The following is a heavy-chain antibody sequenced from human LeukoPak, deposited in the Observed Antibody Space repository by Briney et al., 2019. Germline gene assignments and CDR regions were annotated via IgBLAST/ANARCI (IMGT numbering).Heavy chain of an antibody. D-gene: IGHD2-2*01. CDR2: FDPEGGET. Sequence: ASVKVSCKVSGYTLTELSMHWARQAPGKGLEWMGGFDPEGGETIYAQKFQGRVTMTEDTSTDTAYMELSSLRSEDTAVYYCATDRLGYCSSTSCYFDYWGQGTLVTVSS. CDR1: GYTLTELS. V-gene: IGHV1-24*01. CDR3: ATDRLGYCSSTSCYFDY. J-gene: IGHJ4*02.